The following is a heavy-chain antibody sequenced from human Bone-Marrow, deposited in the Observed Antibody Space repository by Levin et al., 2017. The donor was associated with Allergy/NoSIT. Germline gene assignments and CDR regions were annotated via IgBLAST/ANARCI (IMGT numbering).Heavy chain of an antibody. D-gene: IGHD5-12*01. Sequence: GESLKISCAASGFTFSTYAMSWVRQAPGKGLDWVSAIGGSGGSTYYADSVKGRFTISRDNSKNTLYLQMNSLRAEDTAVYYCAKDSLANYWGQGTLVTVSS. CDR2: IGGSGGST. V-gene: IGHV3-23*01. J-gene: IGHJ4*02. CDR1: GFTFSTYA. CDR3: AKDSLANY.